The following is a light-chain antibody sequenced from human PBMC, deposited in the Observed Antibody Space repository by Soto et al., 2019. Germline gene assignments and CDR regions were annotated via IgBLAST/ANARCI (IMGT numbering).Light chain of an antibody. V-gene: IGLV2-14*01. J-gene: IGLJ3*02. CDR3: GSYTNSDTLEMV. CDR2: DVT. CDR1: SSYIGDYYY. Sequence: QSALTQPASVSGYPGQSVTISCTGTSSYIGDYYYVSWFQRHPGKAPKLMISDVTARPTGVSYRFACSMSGNTASLTISGLRPEDEADYYCGSYTNSDTLEMVFGGGTKLTVL.